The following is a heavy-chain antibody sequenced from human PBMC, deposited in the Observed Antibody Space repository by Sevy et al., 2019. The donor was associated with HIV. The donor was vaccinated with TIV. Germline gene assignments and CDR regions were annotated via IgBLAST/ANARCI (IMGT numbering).Heavy chain of an antibody. V-gene: IGHV3-7*03. J-gene: IGHJ4*02. D-gene: IGHD1-26*01. Sequence: GGSLRLSCAASGFTFSSYWMSWVRQAPGKGLEWVANIKQDGSEKYYVDSVKGRFTISRDNAKNSLYLQMNSLRAEDTAVYYCARITYSGGYYMRVDYFDYWGQGTLVTVSS. CDR2: IKQDGSEK. CDR3: ARITYSGGYYMRVDYFDY. CDR1: GFTFSSYW.